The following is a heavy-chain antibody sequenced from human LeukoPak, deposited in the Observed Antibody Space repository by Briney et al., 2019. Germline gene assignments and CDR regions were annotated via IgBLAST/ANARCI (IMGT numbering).Heavy chain of an antibody. CDR1: GFTVSSNY. CDR2: IYSGGST. J-gene: IGHJ4*02. D-gene: IGHD6-6*01. V-gene: IGHV3-53*01. Sequence: PGGSLRLSCAASGFTVSSNYMSWVRQAPGKGLEWVSVIYSGGSTYYADSVKGRFTISRDSSKNTLYLQVNSLRAEDTAVYYCAKDRNWKQLVGGDFDYWGQGTLVTVSS. CDR3: AKDRNWKQLVGGDFDY.